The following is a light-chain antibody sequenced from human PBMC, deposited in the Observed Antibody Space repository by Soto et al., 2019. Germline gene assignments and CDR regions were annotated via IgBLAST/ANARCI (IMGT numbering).Light chain of an antibody. CDR2: GVS. J-gene: IGKJ1*01. CDR1: QRVDNSY. Sequence: EIVLTQSPGTLSLSPGERATLSCTASQRVDNSYLAWYQQIPGQAPRLLIYGVSTRAIGIPDRFSGSGSGTDFTLAISRLEPEDFAVYYCQQYTKSPWTFGQGTKVEIK. V-gene: IGKV3-20*01. CDR3: QQYTKSPWT.